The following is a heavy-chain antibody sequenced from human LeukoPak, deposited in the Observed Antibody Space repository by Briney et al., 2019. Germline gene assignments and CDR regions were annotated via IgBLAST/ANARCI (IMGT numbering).Heavy chain of an antibody. Sequence: ASVKVSCTASGGTFSSYAISWVRQAPGQGLEWMGGIIPIFGTANYAQKFQGRVTITADESTSTAYMELRSLRSDDTAVYYCARYDFPPYGMDVWGQGTTVTVSS. D-gene: IGHD3-3*01. V-gene: IGHV1-69*13. CDR3: ARYDFPPYGMDV. CDR2: IIPIFGTA. CDR1: GGTFSSYA. J-gene: IGHJ6*02.